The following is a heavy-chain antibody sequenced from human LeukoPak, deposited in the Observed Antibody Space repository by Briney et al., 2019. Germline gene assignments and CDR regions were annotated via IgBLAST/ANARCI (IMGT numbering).Heavy chain of an antibody. J-gene: IGHJ4*02. CDR3: AKLDCSSTSCSMRSLFDY. Sequence: SETLSLTCTVSGGSISSSSYYWGWIRQPPGKGLEWIGSIYYSGSTYYNPSLKSRVTISVDTSKNQFSLKLSSVTAADTAVYYCAKLDCSSTSCSMRSLFDYWGQGTLVTVSS. D-gene: IGHD2-2*01. CDR2: IYYSGST. V-gene: IGHV4-39*07. CDR1: GGSISSSSYY.